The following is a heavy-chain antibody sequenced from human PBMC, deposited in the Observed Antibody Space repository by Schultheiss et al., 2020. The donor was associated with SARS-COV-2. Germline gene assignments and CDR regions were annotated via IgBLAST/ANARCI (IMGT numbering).Heavy chain of an antibody. CDR2: IYYSGST. J-gene: IGHJ3*02. CDR1: GGSFSGYY. Sequence: SETLSLTCAVYGGSFSGYYWSWIRQPPGKGLEWIGSIYYSGSTNYNPSLKSRVTISVDTSKNQFSLKLSSVTAADTAVYYCVCVSATGAFDIWGQGTMVTVSS. CDR3: VCVSATGAFDI. V-gene: IGHV4-34*01. D-gene: IGHD6-25*01.